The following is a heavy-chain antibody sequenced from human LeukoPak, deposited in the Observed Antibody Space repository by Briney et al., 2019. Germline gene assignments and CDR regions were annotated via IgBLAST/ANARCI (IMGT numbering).Heavy chain of an antibody. CDR3: ARLGDYSGNGAFDI. CDR2: IYTSGST. J-gene: IGHJ3*02. CDR1: GGSISSGSYY. V-gene: IGHV4-61*02. Sequence: SETLSLTCTVSGGSISSGSYYWSWIRQPAGKGLEWIGRIYTSGSTNYNPSLKSRVTISVDTSKNQFSLKLSSVTAADTAVYYCARLGDYSGNGAFDIWGQGTMVTVSS. D-gene: IGHD4-23*01.